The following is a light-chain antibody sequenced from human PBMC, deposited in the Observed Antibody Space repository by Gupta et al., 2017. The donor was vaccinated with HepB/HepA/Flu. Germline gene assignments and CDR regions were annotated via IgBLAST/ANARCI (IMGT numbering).Light chain of an antibody. CDR1: QGISSY. Sequence: DIKLTQSPSFLSASVGDTITITCRASQGISSYLAWYQKKTGKAPNLLIYAASSLQSGVPSRFSGSGSWTEFTLTIISLQPEDVATYYCHQLNSYPPITCGQGTRLEMK. V-gene: IGKV1-9*01. J-gene: IGKJ5*01. CDR3: HQLNSYPPIT. CDR2: AAS.